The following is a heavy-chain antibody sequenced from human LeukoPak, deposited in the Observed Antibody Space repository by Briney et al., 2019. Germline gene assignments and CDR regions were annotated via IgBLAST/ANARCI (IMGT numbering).Heavy chain of an antibody. CDR1: GFTVSSNY. CDR2: IYSGGST. V-gene: IGHV3-53*04. Sequence: GGSLRLSCAASGFTVSSNYMSWVRQAPGKGLEWVSVIYSGGSTYYADSVKGRFTISRHNSKNTLYLQMNSLRAEDTAVYYCAKDMSVGATSVGADWGQGTLVTVSS. D-gene: IGHD1-26*01. CDR3: AKDMSVGATSVGAD. J-gene: IGHJ4*02.